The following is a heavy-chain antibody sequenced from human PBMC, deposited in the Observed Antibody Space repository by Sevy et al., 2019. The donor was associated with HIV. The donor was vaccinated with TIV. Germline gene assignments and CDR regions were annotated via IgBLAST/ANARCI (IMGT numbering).Heavy chain of an antibody. CDR3: ARDGRRRLGELSMFYYYYGMDV. CDR2: ISSSGTTK. CDR1: GFTFSDYY. D-gene: IGHD3-16*02. J-gene: IGHJ6*02. Sequence: GRSLRLSCAASGFTFSDYYMRWIRQAPGKGLECISYISSSGTTKYYADSVKGRFTISRDNAKNSLNLQMNSLRAEDTAVYYCARDGRRRLGELSMFYYYYGMDVWGQGTTVTVSS. V-gene: IGHV3-11*01.